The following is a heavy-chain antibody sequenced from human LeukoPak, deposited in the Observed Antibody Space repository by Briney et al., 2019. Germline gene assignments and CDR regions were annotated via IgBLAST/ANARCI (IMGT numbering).Heavy chain of an antibody. D-gene: IGHD6-19*01. CDR1: GFIFSNYA. J-gene: IGHJ4*02. V-gene: IGHV3-64D*06. CDR3: VKGKGIAVTSLDY. Sequence: GGSLRLSCSASGFIFSNYAMHWVRQAPGKGLEYVSAISSNGGSTYYADSVKGRFTISRDNSKNTPYLQMSSLRAEDTAVYYCVKGKGIAVTSLDYWAREPWSPSPQ. CDR2: ISSNGGST.